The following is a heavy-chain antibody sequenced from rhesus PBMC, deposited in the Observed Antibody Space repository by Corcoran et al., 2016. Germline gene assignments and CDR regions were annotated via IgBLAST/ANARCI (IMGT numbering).Heavy chain of an antibody. CDR2: ISSDGTKK. J-gene: IGHJ4*01. CDR3: TRFDY. Sequence: EVQLVESGGGLVQPGGSLRLSCAGSGFTFNTYGLPWVRLAPGKGLDWVAVISSDGTKKSCADSVKDRFTVSRDNSKNVVYLQMNNLKLDDTALYYCTRFDYWGRGVLVTVSS. CDR1: GFTFNTYG. V-gene: IGHV3-54*02.